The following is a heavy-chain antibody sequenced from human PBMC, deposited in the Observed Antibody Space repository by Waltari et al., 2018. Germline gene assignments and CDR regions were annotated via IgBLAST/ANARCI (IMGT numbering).Heavy chain of an antibody. CDR3: VRDHWGPDY. CDR1: GFTFTDYW. J-gene: IGHJ4*02. V-gene: IGHV3-7*01. D-gene: IGHD7-27*01. CDR2: IHKGGSEK. Sequence: EVHLVESGGGLVQPGGSLRLSCAASGFTFTDYWMSWVRQAPGKGPEWVANIHKGGSEKNYVDYVKGRFTISRDNAKDSVYLQMNSLRADDTAMYYCVRDHWGPDYWGQGTLVTVSS.